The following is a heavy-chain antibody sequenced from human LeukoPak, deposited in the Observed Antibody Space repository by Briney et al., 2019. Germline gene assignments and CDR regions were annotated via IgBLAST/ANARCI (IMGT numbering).Heavy chain of an antibody. CDR1: GASISSSVWY. Sequence: SETLSLTCTVSGASISSSVWYWGWIRQPPGKGLEWIGNIYYTGTTSFNPSLKSRVSMSLDMSKNLFSLKLTSVTAADTAVYYCARFRIAVAGPIDYWGQGNLVAVSS. J-gene: IGHJ4*02. CDR2: IYYTGTT. CDR3: ARFRIAVAGPIDY. D-gene: IGHD6-19*01. V-gene: IGHV4-39*02.